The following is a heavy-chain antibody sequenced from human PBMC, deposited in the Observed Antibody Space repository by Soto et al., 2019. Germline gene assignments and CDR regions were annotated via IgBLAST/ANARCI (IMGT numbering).Heavy chain of an antibody. J-gene: IGHJ6*02. CDR2: MNPNSGNT. D-gene: IGHD3-3*01. CDR3: GGGLGLYYDFWSGRGV. V-gene: IGHV1-8*01. Sequence: VASVKVSCKASGYTFTSYDINWVRQATGQGLEWMGWMNPNSGNTGYAQKFQGRVTMTRNTSISTAYMELSSLRSEDTAVYYCGGGLGLYYDFWSGRGVWGQGTTVTVSS. CDR1: GYTFTSYD.